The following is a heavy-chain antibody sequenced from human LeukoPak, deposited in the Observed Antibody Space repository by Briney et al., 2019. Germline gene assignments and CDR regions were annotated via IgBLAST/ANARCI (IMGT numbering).Heavy chain of an antibody. V-gene: IGHV1-69*04. Sequence: SVKVSCKPSGDTFSNSAISWVRQAPGQGLEWMGRIIPFLGRPNYAPEFQGRVTITADKSTSTAYMELSSLRSEDTAIYYCTTSPPRYSINQHDYWGQGTLVTVSS. CDR1: GDTFSNSA. D-gene: IGHD4-11*01. CDR2: IIPFLGRP. CDR3: TTSPPRYSINQHDY. J-gene: IGHJ4*02.